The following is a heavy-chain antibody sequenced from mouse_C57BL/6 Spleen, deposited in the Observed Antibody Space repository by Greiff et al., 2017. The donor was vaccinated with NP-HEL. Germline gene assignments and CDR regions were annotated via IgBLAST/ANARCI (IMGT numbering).Heavy chain of an antibody. D-gene: IGHD2-2*01. V-gene: IGHV5-16*01. CDR1: GFTFSDYY. Sequence: EVKLVESEGGLVQPGSSMKLSCTASGFTFSDYYMAWVRQVPEKGLEWVANINYDGSSTYYLDSLKSRFIISRDNAKNILYLQMSSLKSEDTATYYCARWFHAMDYWGQGTSVTVSS. CDR3: ARWFHAMDY. CDR2: INYDGSST. J-gene: IGHJ4*01.